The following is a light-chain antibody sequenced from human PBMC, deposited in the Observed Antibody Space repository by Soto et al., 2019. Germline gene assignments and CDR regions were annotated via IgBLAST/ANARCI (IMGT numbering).Light chain of an antibody. CDR2: GAS. V-gene: IGKV3-20*01. J-gene: IGKJ3*01. Sequence: EIVLTQSPCTLSMSPGERATLSCRASQSVSSSYLAWYQQKPGQAPRLLIYGASSRATGIPDRFSGSGSGTDFTLTISRLEPEDFAVYYCQQYGSSPKSVTFGPGTKVDIK. CDR3: QQYGSSPKSVT. CDR1: QSVSSSY.